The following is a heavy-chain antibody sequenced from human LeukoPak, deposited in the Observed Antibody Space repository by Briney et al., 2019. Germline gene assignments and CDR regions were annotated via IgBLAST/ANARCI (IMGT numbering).Heavy chain of an antibody. J-gene: IGHJ4*02. V-gene: IGHV3-48*01. D-gene: IGHD2-8*02. CDR2: ISGSSSTI. CDR1: GFTFSSYS. Sequence: SGGSLRLSCAASGFTFSSYSMNWVRQAPGKGLEWGSYISGSSSTIYYADSVKGRFTISRDNGKNTLYLQMNSLRAEDTAVYYCARDETGVGSGGIDFWGQGTLVTVSS. CDR3: ARDETGVGSGGIDF.